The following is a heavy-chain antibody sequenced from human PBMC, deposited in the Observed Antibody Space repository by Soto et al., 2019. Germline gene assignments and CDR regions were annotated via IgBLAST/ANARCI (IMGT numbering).Heavy chain of an antibody. CDR1: GFTFSNYA. CDR3: AKDPKYSSSWYVWFDP. D-gene: IGHD6-13*01. CDR2: ISGTGATT. V-gene: IGHV3-23*01. Sequence: GGSLRLSCAASGFTFSNYAMIWVRQAPGKGLEWVSAISGTGATTYYADSVKGRFTISRENPKSTVYLQMKSLRAEDTALYYCAKDPKYSSSWYVWFDPWGQGTLVTVSS. J-gene: IGHJ5*02.